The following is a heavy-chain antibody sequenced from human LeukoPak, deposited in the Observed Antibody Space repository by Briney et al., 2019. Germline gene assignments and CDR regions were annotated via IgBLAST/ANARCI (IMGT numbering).Heavy chain of an antibody. CDR2: TNGVGSST. J-gene: IGHJ3*02. CDR3: ARAAAGTSSALEI. D-gene: IGHD6-13*01. V-gene: IGHV3-74*01. Sequence: PRGSMTPSSAASGFTFSSFWMHWVRQAPGKGLVWVSRTNGVGSSTSYADSVKGRFTISRDNAKNMLYLQMNSLRADDTAVYYCARAAAGTSSALEIWGEGPIATASS. CDR1: GFTFSSFW.